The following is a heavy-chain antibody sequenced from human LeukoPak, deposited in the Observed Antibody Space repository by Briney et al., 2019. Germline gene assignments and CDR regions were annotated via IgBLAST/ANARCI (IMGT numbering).Heavy chain of an antibody. J-gene: IGHJ4*02. V-gene: IGHV4-4*02. Sequence: SGTPSLTCAVSGGSISSSFWWSWVRQPPGKGLEWIGEIYHSGSTNYNPSLKSRVTMSVDKSKNQFSLKLGSVTAADTAVYYCARVEYFDYIWGSYKYWGEATVITVSS. CDR3: ARVEYFDYIWGSYKY. D-gene: IGHD3-16*01. CDR1: GGSISSSFW. CDR2: IYHSGST.